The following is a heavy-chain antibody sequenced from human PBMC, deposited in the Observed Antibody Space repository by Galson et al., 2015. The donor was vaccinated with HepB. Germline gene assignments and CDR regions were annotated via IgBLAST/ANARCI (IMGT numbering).Heavy chain of an antibody. CDR3: AGNGDYYDFWSGYYSDAFDI. Sequence: SLRLSCAASGFTFSTYSMNWVRQAPGKGLEWVSSISSSSTYIYYADSVKGRFTISRDNAQNSLCLQMNSLRAEDTAVYYCAGNGDYYDFWSGYYSDAFDIWGQGTMVTVSS. J-gene: IGHJ3*02. V-gene: IGHV3-21*01. D-gene: IGHD3-3*01. CDR1: GFTFSTYS. CDR2: ISSSSTYI.